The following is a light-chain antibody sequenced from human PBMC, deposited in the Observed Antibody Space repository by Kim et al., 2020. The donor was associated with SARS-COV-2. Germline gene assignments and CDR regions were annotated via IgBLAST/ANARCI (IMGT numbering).Light chain of an antibody. CDR2: KDS. V-gene: IGLV3-25*03. CDR3: QSADSSGTVV. J-gene: IGLJ2*01. Sequence: SPGKTTRITCSGDALPKQYAYWYQQKPGQAPVLGVYKDSERPSGIPERFSGSSSGTTVTLTISGVQAEDEADYYCQSADSSGTVVFGGGTQLTVL. CDR1: ALPKQY.